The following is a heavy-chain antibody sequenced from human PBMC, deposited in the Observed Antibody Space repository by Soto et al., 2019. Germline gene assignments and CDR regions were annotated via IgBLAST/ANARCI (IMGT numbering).Heavy chain of an antibody. D-gene: IGHD3-22*01. J-gene: IGHJ4*02. V-gene: IGHV3-21*01. CDR2: ISSSSSYI. Sequence: EVQLVESGGGLVKPGGSLRLSCAASGFTFSSYSMNWVRQAPGKGLECVSSISSSSSYIYYADSVTGRFTISLDNAKNSLFLPMTSLRAVDSALYYWAILTSYDSSADYCYWGPGTLVTFSS. CDR1: GFTFSSYS. CDR3: AILTSYDSSADYCY.